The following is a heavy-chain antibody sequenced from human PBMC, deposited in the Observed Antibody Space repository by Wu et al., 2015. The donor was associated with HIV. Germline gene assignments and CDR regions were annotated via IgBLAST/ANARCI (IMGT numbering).Heavy chain of an antibody. CDR1: GYIFTSYE. Sequence: QVQLVQSGAEVKKPGASVKVSCKASGYIFTSYEINWVRQATGQGLEWMGWMNPNSGNTGYAQKFQGRVTITRNTSISTAYMELSSLRSEDTAVYYCARGTYYYDSSGYQGVDYWAREPWSPSP. CDR3: ARGTYYYDSSGYQGVDY. V-gene: IGHV1-8*03. J-gene: IGHJ4*02. D-gene: IGHD3-22*01. CDR2: MNPNSGNT.